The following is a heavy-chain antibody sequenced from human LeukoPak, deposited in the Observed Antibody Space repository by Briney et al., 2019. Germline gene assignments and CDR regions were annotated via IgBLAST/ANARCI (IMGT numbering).Heavy chain of an antibody. CDR2: IYYSGST. CDR1: GYSISSSNW. CDR3: ARGRGYDPVVFYFDY. V-gene: IGHV4-28*03. J-gene: IGHJ4*02. D-gene: IGHD5-12*01. Sequence: SETLSLTCAVSGYSISSSNWWGWIRQPPGKGLEWIGYIYYSGSTNYNPSLKSRVTITLDTSKNQFSLNLTSVTAADTALYYCARGRGYDPVVFYFDYWGQGNLVTVSS.